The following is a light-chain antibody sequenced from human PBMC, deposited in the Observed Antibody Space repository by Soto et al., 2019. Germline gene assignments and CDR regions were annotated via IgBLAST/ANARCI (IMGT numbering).Light chain of an antibody. CDR1: QSIDTY. CDR3: QQTYSAPRT. Sequence: EIQMTQSPSSLSASVGNRVTITCRASQSIDTYLNWYQQKPGKAPKLLIYAASSLQSGVPSRFSGSGSGTDFTLTISSLQPEDFATYYCQQTYSAPRTFGQGTKVDIK. J-gene: IGKJ1*01. V-gene: IGKV1-39*01. CDR2: AAS.